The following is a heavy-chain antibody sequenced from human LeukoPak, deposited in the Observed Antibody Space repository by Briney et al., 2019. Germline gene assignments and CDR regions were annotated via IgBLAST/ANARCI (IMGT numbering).Heavy chain of an antibody. V-gene: IGHV4-39*07. D-gene: IGHD1/OR15-1a*01. CDR2: IYYSGST. J-gene: IGHJ3*02. CDR3: AGGEQAFDI. CDR1: GGSISSSSYY. Sequence: SETLSLTCTVSGGSISSSSYYWGWIRQPPGKGLEWIGSIYYSGSTYYNPSLKSRVTISVDTSKNQFSLKLSSVTAADTAVYYCAGGEQAFDIWGQGTMVTVSS.